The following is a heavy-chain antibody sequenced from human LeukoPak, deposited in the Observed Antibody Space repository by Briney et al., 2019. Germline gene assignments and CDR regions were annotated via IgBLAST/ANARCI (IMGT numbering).Heavy chain of an antibody. V-gene: IGHV4-4*07. CDR2: IYPSGNT. D-gene: IGHD6-13*01. J-gene: IGHJ2*01. Sequence: PSETLSLTCSVSGGSFSNYFWSWVRQPAGKGLEWIGRIYPSGNTNYNPSLKSRVTISVDTSKNQLSLKLSSVTAADTAVYYCARVYYSSSYDYWYFDLWGRGTLVTVSP. CDR1: GGSFSNYF. CDR3: ARVYYSSSYDYWYFDL.